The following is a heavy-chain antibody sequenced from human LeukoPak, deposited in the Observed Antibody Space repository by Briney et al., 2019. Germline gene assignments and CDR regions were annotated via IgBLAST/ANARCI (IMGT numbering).Heavy chain of an antibody. CDR3: AKSTVYDAFDI. D-gene: IGHD4-17*01. CDR1: GFTFSSYG. J-gene: IGHJ3*02. CDR2: IWYDGSNK. V-gene: IGHV3-33*06. Sequence: GGSLRLSCAASGFTFSSYGMHWVRQAPGKGLEWVAVIWYDGSNKYYAGSVKGRFTISRDNSKNTLYLQMNSLRAEDTAVYYCAKSTVYDAFDIWGQGTMVTVSS.